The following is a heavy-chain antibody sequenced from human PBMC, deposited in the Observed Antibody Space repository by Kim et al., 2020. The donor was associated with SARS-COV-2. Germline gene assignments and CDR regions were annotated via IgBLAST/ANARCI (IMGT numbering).Heavy chain of an antibody. J-gene: IGHJ4*02. CDR2: QDGSNT. CDR3: ARGLGDY. Sequence: QDGSNTYYVDSVKGRFTISRDNAKSSLYLQMNSLRAEDTAVYYCARGLGDYWGQGILVIVSS. V-gene: IGHV3-7*01. D-gene: IGHD5-12*01.